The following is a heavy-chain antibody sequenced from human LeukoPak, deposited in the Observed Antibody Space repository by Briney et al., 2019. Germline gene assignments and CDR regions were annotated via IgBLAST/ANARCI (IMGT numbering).Heavy chain of an antibody. V-gene: IGHV3-11*01. Sequence: GGSLRLSCAASGFTFSDYYMSWIRQAPGKGLEWVSYISSSGSTIYYADSVKGRFTISRDNAKNPLYLQMNSLRAEDTAVYYCARMVQTTPYYYMDVWGKGTTVTVSS. CDR2: ISSSGSTI. CDR1: GFTFSDYY. J-gene: IGHJ6*03. D-gene: IGHD4/OR15-4a*01. CDR3: ARMVQTTPYYYMDV.